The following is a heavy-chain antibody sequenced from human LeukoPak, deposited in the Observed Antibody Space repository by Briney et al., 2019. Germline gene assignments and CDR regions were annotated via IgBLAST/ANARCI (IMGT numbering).Heavy chain of an antibody. CDR2: INPNNANT. Sequence: ASVKVSCKASGYTFTAIHIHWVRQAPGQGLEWMAWINPNNANTSYAQKFQGRVTVTRDTSIGTAYMVLSRLTSDDTAVYYCATLIATQTGVPWGQGTLVTVSS. D-gene: IGHD2-21*01. J-gene: IGHJ5*02. CDR1: GYTFTAIH. CDR3: ATLIATQTGVP. V-gene: IGHV1-2*02.